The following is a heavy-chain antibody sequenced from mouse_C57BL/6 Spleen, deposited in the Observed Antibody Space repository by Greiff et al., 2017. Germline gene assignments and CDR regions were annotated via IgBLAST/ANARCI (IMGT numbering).Heavy chain of an antibody. V-gene: IGHV1-52*01. Sequence: QVQLQQPGAELVRPGSSVKLSCKASGYTFTSYWMHWVKQRPIQGLEWIGNIDPSDSETHYNQKFKDKATLTVDKSSSSAYMQLSSLTSEDSAVCYCARLGHYGSAMDFWGQGTSVTVSS. CDR3: ARLGHYGSAMDF. CDR2: IDPSDSET. J-gene: IGHJ4*01. D-gene: IGHD1-1*01. CDR1: GYTFTSYW.